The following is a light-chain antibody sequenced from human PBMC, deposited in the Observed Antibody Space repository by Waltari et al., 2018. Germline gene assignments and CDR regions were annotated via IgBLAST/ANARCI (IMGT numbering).Light chain of an antibody. CDR1: SRYVGGYNY. CDR2: DVI. V-gene: IGLV2-14*01. CDR3: SSYTTSSTLV. Sequence: QSALTQPASVSGSPGQSITISCSGTSRYVGGYNYVSWYQQYPGKSPNLMIYDVIKRPSGVSSRFSGSKSGNTASLTISGLQTEDEADYYCSSYTTSSTLVFGGGTKLTVL. J-gene: IGLJ3*02.